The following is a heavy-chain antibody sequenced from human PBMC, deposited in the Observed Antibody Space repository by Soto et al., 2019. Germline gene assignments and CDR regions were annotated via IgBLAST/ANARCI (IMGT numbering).Heavy chain of an antibody. Sequence: QVHLVESGGGVVHPGRSLRLSCEGSGFSFSNYGIHWVRQAPGQGLEWVAVISHDGNSHHLADSVRGRFTISRDNAKNTVFLHMTSLRREDSAVYHCVKSQERSAQYFAVVITAFDFWGQGTMVTVSS. CDR1: GFSFSNYG. CDR2: ISHDGNSH. D-gene: IGHD3-22*01. CDR3: VKSQERSAQYFAVVITAFDF. J-gene: IGHJ3*01. V-gene: IGHV3-30*18.